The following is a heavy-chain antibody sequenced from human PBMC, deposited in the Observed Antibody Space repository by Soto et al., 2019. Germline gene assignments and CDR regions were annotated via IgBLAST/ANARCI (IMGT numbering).Heavy chain of an antibody. J-gene: IGHJ4*02. CDR2: SIGGGGPI. CDR1: GLTFRNAW. V-gene: IGHV3-15*01. Sequence: DVHLVESGGGLIGPGGSLRLSCAVSGLTFRNAWMNWVRQAPGQGLEWLGRSIGGGGPIEYAAPVKGRFTISRDDSRKLFYLQKDRPKTEDTALYFCAWIQRSLYPYASNVWGQGTLVTVSS. CDR3: AWIQRSLYPYASNV. D-gene: IGHD5-18*01.